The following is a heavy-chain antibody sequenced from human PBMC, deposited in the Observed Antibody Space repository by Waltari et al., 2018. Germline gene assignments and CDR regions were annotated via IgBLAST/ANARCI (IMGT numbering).Heavy chain of an antibody. D-gene: IGHD3-22*01. CDR3: TRDLQIVVVSGKFDY. CDR2: IRSKAYGGTT. V-gene: IGHV3-49*03. J-gene: IGHJ4*02. CDR1: GFTFGDYA. Sequence: EVQLVESGEGLVQPGRSLRLSCTASGFTFGDYAMSWFRQAPGKGLEWVGFIRSKAYGGTTEYAAAVKGRFTISRDESKSIAYLQMNSLKTEDTAVYYCTRDLQIVVVSGKFDYWGQGTLVTVSS.